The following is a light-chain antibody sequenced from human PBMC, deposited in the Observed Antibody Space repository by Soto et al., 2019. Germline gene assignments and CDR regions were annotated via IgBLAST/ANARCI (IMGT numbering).Light chain of an antibody. CDR2: AAS. Sequence: EIVSAQSPATLSVSAGERATLSCRASQSVSSGLAWYQQKRGQAPKLLIYAASTWATGIPSRFSGSGSGTDFTLTSGSLQSEDFATYYCQQNNSTPRTCGEGTKGDIK. V-gene: IGKV3-15*01. CDR3: QQNNSTPRT. J-gene: IGKJ2*02. CDR1: QSVSSG.